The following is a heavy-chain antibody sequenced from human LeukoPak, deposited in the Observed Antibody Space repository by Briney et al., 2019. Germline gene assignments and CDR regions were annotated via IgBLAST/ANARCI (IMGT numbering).Heavy chain of an antibody. CDR2: IYYSGST. J-gene: IGHJ5*02. D-gene: IGHD2-2*01. V-gene: IGHV4-61*01. CDR1: GGSVSSGSYY. CDR3: ASNIVVVPAAEYNWFDP. Sequence: SETLSLTCTVSGGSVSSGSYYWSWIRQPPGKGLEWLGYIYYSGSTNYNPSLKSRVTISVDTSKNQFSLKLSSVTAADTAVYYCASNIVVVPAAEYNWFDPWGQGTLVTVSS.